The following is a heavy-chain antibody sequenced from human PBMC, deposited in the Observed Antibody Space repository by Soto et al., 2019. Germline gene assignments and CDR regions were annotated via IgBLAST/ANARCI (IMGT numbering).Heavy chain of an antibody. J-gene: IGHJ5*02. CDR2: INAGNGNT. V-gene: IGHV1-3*01. D-gene: IGHD6-13*01. CDR1: GYTFTSYA. Sequence: QVQLVQSGAEVKKPGASVKVSCKASGYTFTSYAMHWVRQAPGQRLEWMGWINAGNGNTKYSQKFQGRVTITRDTSASTAYMELSSLRSEDTAVYYCARGRVIAAAGTFWFDPWGQGTLVTVSS. CDR3: ARGRVIAAAGTFWFDP.